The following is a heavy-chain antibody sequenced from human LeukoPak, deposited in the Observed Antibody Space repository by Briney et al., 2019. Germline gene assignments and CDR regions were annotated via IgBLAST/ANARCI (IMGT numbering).Heavy chain of an antibody. D-gene: IGHD6-19*01. CDR3: ARDSSGWYHWFDP. Sequence: SETLSLTCAVSGASISSSSYYWGWIRQPPGKGLEWIGSIYYSGSTYYNPSLKSRVTISVDTSKNQFSLKLSSVTAADTAVYYCARDSSGWYHWFDPWGQGTLVTVSS. CDR2: IYYSGST. J-gene: IGHJ5*02. CDR1: GASISSSSYY. V-gene: IGHV4-39*07.